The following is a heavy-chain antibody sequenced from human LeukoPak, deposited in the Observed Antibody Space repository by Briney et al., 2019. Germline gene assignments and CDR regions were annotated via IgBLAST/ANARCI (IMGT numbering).Heavy chain of an antibody. V-gene: IGHV3-7*01. J-gene: IGHJ6*02. Sequence: PGGSLRLSCAASGFTFSSYWMSWVRQAPGKGLEWVANIKQDGSEKYYVDSVKGRFTISRDNAKNSLYLQMNSLRAEDTAVYYCAKGITMIVVGDYYGMDVWGQGTTVTVSS. CDR1: GFTFSSYW. D-gene: IGHD3-22*01. CDR2: IKQDGSEK. CDR3: AKGITMIVVGDYYGMDV.